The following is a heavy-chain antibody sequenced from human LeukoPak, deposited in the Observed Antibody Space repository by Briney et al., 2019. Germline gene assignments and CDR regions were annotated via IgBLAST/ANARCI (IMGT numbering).Heavy chain of an antibody. Sequence: GGSLGLSCAASGFTFSSYSMNWVRQAPGKGLEWVSSISSSSSYIYYADSVKGRFTISGDNAKNSLYLQMNSLRAEDTAVYYCARLEWLGRRDFDYWGQGTLVTVSS. CDR2: ISSSSSYI. D-gene: IGHD3-3*01. J-gene: IGHJ4*02. CDR1: GFTFSSYS. CDR3: ARLEWLGRRDFDY. V-gene: IGHV3-21*01.